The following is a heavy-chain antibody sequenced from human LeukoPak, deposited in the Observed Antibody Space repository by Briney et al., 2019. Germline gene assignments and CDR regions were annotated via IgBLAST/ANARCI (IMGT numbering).Heavy chain of an antibody. CDR1: GGSISSSSYY. CDR2: IYYSGST. CDR3: ARDMSRQDFDY. J-gene: IGHJ4*02. V-gene: IGHV4-39*07. D-gene: IGHD3-16*01. Sequence: SETLSLTCAVSGGSISSSSYYWGWIRQPPGKGLEWIGSIYYSGSTYYNPSLKSRVTISVDTSKNQFSLKLSSVTAADTAVYYCARDMSRQDFDYWGQGTLVTVSS.